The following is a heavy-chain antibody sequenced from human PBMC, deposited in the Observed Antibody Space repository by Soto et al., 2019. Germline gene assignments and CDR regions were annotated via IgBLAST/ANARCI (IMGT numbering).Heavy chain of an antibody. CDR2: IWYDGSNK. J-gene: IGHJ4*02. CDR3: ARKTGPTVPDLIDY. Sequence: QVQLVESGGGVVQPGRSLRLSCAASGFTFSSYGMHWVRQAPGKGLEWVAVIWYDGSNKYYADSVKGRFTISRDNSKNTLYLQMNSLRAEDTAVYYCARKTGPTVPDLIDYWGQGTLVTVSS. CDR1: GFTFSSYG. V-gene: IGHV3-33*01. D-gene: IGHD4-17*01.